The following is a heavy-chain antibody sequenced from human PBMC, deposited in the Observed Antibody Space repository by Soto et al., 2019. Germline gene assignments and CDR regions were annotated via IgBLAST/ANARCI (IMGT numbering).Heavy chain of an antibody. J-gene: IGHJ4*02. D-gene: IGHD6-19*01. CDR2: SSPRGDTI. Sequence: VGSLRLSCVASGFSLANYPMNWVRQTPGKGLEWISYSSPRGDTIYYADSVEGRFTISRDNARNSLSLHMSSLRDEDSALYYCAKGPHTNVGWPYYFESWGQGVPVTVS. CDR1: GFSLANYP. CDR3: AKGPHTNVGWPYYFES. V-gene: IGHV3-48*02.